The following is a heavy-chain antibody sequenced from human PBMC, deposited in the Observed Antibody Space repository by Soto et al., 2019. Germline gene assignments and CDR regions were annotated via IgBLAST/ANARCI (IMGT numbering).Heavy chain of an antibody. J-gene: IGHJ3*02. Sequence: EVQLLESGGCLVQPGGSLRLSCAASGFTIISDHVGWVRQAPGKGLKWVSVIYNIGRTYYADSVKGRFTISRDNSRNTVYLQMNSLTADEKAVYYCARDRRCGDIWGQGTMVTVSS. D-gene: IGHD4-17*01. CDR3: ARDRRCGDI. V-gene: IGHV3-66*01. CDR2: IYNIGRT. CDR1: GFTIISDH.